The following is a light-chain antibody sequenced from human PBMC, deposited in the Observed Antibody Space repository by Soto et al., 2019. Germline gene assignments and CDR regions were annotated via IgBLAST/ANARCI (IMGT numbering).Light chain of an antibody. Sequence: DIQMTQSQSSLSASVGDRVTITCRASQGISNYLAWYQQKPGKLPKLLIYAASTLQSGVPSRFSGSGSGTDFTLTISSLQPDDFATYYCQQYNSYSPITFGQGTRLEIK. J-gene: IGKJ5*01. CDR2: AAS. V-gene: IGKV1-27*01. CDR3: QQYNSYSPIT. CDR1: QGISNY.